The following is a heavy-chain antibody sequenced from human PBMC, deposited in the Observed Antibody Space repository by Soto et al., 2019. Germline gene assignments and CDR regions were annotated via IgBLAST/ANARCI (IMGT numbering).Heavy chain of an antibody. CDR3: ARRHGYSYGWDYYYGMDV. CDR1: GGTFSSYA. J-gene: IGHJ6*02. V-gene: IGHV1-69*06. D-gene: IGHD5-18*01. CDR2: IIPIFGTA. Sequence: SVKVSCKASGGTFSSYAISWVRQAPGQGLEWMGGIIPIFGTANYAQKFQGRVTITADKSTSTAYMELSSLRSEDTAVYYCARRHGYSYGWDYYYGMDVWGQGTTVTVSS.